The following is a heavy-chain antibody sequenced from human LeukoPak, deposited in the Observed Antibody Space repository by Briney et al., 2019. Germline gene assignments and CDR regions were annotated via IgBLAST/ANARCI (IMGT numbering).Heavy chain of an antibody. J-gene: IGHJ4*02. CDR1: GFTFSNYA. V-gene: IGHV3-23*01. CDR2: IGGSGDNT. D-gene: IGHD3-3*01. Sequence: GGSLRLSCAASGFTFSNYAMSWVRQAPGKGLEWVSGIGGSGDNTYYADSVKGRFTISRDNSKNTLYLQMNSLRAEDTAVYYCAKGRDFGVVTTFDYWGQGTLVTVSS. CDR3: AKGRDFGVVTTFDY.